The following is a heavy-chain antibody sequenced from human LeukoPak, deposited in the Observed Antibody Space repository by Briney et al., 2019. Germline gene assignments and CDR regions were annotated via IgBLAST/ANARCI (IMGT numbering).Heavy chain of an antibody. J-gene: IGHJ4*02. CDR2: ISWDGGTT. CDR3: AKGRGFYCGGDCYLDY. D-gene: IGHD2-21*02. Sequence: GWSLRLSCAASGFTFDGYAMHWVRQPPGKGLEWVSLISWDGGTTSYADSVKGRFTISRDNSKNSLYLQLNSLRAEDTALYYCAKGRGFYCGGDCYLDYWGQGTLVTVSS. V-gene: IGHV3-43D*03. CDR1: GFTFDGYA.